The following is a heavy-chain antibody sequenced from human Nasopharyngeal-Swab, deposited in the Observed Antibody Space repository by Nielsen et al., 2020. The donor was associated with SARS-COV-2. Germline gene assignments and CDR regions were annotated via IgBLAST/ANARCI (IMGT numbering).Heavy chain of an antibody. Sequence: GGSLRLSCAASGFTFSSFGMHWVRQAPGKGLEWVAFIAHDASNEYYGDSVKGRFSISRDSSKNTLYRKRDSLRGEDTAVYYCARDAPAHYGAFYWGRGTLVTVSS. CDR3: ARDAPAHYGAFY. CDR2: IAHDASNE. J-gene: IGHJ4*02. V-gene: IGHV3-30*03. D-gene: IGHD4-17*01. CDR1: GFTFSSFG.